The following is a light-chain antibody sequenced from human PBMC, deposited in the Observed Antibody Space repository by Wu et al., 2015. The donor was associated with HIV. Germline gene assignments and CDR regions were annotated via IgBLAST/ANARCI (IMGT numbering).Light chain of an antibody. J-gene: IGKJ4*01. Sequence: EIVMTQSPATLSVSPGERATLSCRTSQSVSSNLAWYQQKPGQAPRLLIYSAPTRATGIPARFSGSGSGTEFTLTISSLQSEDFAAYYCQQYNNWPPLVTFGGGTKVEIK. V-gene: IGKV3-15*01. CDR2: SAP. CDR3: QQYNNWPPLVT. CDR1: QSVSSN.